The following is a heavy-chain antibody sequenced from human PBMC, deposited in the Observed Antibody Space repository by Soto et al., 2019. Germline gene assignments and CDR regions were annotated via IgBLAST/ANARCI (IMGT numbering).Heavy chain of an antibody. D-gene: IGHD2-8*01. V-gene: IGHV4-39*01. CDR2: IYYSGST. CDR3: ASSVLMVYAIPPLYQH. Sequence: SETLSLTCTVSGGSISSSSYYWGWIRQPPGKGLEWIGSIYYSGSTYYNPSLKSRVTISVDTSKNQFSLKLSSVTAADTAVYYCASSVLMVYAIPPLYQHWGQGTLVTVSS. CDR1: GGSISSSSYY. J-gene: IGHJ1*01.